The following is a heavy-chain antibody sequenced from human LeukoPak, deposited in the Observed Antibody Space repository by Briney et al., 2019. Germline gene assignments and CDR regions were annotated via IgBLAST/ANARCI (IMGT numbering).Heavy chain of an antibody. J-gene: IGHJ4*02. CDR2: ISSNGGST. CDR3: ARGGIAVAGTLNFDY. V-gene: IGHV3-64*01. Sequence: GGSLRLSCAASGFTFSSYAMHWVRQAPGKGLEYVSAISSNGGSTYYANSVKGRFTISRDNSENTLYLQMGSLRAEDMAVYYCARGGIAVAGTLNFDYWGQGTLVTVSS. D-gene: IGHD6-19*01. CDR1: GFTFSSYA.